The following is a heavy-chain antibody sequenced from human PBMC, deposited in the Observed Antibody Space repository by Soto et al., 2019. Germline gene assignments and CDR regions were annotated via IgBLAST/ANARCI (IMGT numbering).Heavy chain of an antibody. CDR3: ARGGPVSVSPAWQLLGYFDY. CDR2: ISYTGAT. CDR1: GGSISRGAYF. J-gene: IGHJ4*02. Sequence: QVHLQETGPGQVRPSQTQSLSCSVSGGSISRGAYFWTWIRQFPGKGLAWFAYISYTGATYYNPSRSSRVIILADTSKNQFFLMLNSVTSAETVVYYCARGGPVSVSPAWQLLGYFDYWGQGTLVTVSS. D-gene: IGHD2-15*01. V-gene: IGHV4-31*03.